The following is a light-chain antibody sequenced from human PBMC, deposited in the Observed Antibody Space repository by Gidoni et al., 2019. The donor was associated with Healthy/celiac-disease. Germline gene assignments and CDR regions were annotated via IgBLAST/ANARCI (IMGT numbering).Light chain of an antibody. CDR2: AAS. Sequence: DIQMTQSPSSLSASVGDRVTITCRASPSISTYLNWYQQKPGRAPNLLIYAASSLQSGVPSRFSGSGSGTDFTLTISSLQPEDFGTYYCQQTYSIPLTFGGXTKVEI. V-gene: IGKV1-39*01. CDR1: PSISTY. CDR3: QQTYSIPLT. J-gene: IGKJ4*01.